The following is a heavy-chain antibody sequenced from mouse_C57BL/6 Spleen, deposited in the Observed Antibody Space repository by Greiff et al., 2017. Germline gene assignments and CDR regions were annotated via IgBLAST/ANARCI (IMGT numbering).Heavy chain of an antibody. J-gene: IGHJ4*01. CDR3: ERGRGYYYGGNAMDY. V-gene: IGHV3-6*01. CDR1: GYSITSGYY. D-gene: IGHD1-1*01. Sequence: ESGPGLVKPSQSLSLTCSVTGYSITSGYYWNWIRQFPGNKLEWMGYISYDGSNNYNPSLKNRISITRDTSKNQFFLKLHSVTTEDTATYYCERGRGYYYGGNAMDYWGQGTSVTVSS. CDR2: ISYDGSN.